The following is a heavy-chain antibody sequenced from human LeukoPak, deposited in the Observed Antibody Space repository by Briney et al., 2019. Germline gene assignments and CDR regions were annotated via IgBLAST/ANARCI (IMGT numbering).Heavy chain of an antibody. D-gene: IGHD5-24*01. CDR1: GDSIRSGSYY. CDR3: ARESLTWLQSRTSWFDP. Sequence: SETLSLTCTVSGDSIRSGSYYWSGIRQPAGKGLEWIGRIYSSGRTNYNPSLKSRVTISVDSSKNQFSLRLSSVTAADTAVYYCARESLTWLQSRTSWFDPWGQGTLVTVSS. V-gene: IGHV4-61*02. J-gene: IGHJ5*02. CDR2: IYSSGRT.